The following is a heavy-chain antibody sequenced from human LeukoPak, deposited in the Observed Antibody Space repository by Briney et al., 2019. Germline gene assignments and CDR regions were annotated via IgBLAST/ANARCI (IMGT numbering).Heavy chain of an antibody. Sequence: GGSLRLSCAGSGFTFSSYWMHWVRQAPGKGLVWVSRINSDGSDTIYADSVKGRFTISRDNSKNTLYLQMNSLRAEDTAVYYCARGLRQAGWVFDYWGQGTLVTVSS. CDR1: GFTFSSYW. CDR2: INSDGSDT. D-gene: IGHD6-19*01. V-gene: IGHV3-74*01. J-gene: IGHJ4*02. CDR3: ARGLRQAGWVFDY.